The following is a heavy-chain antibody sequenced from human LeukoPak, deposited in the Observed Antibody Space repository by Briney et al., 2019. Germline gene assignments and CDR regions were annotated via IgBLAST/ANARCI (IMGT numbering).Heavy chain of an antibody. J-gene: IGHJ5*02. CDR1: GGSISSYY. V-gene: IGHV4-59*01. D-gene: IGHD3-9*01. CDR3: ARARRVLRYFDWLSPGWFDP. CDR2: IYYSGST. Sequence: SETLSLTCTASGGSISSYYWSWIRQPPGKGLEWIGYIYYSGSTNYNPSLKSRVTISVDTSKNQFSLKLSSVTAADTAVYYCARARRVLRYFDWLSPGWFDPWGQGTLVTVSS.